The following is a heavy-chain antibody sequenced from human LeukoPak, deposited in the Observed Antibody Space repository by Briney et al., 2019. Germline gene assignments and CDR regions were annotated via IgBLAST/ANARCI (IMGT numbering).Heavy chain of an antibody. CDR2: FDPEDGET. V-gene: IGHV1-24*01. D-gene: IGHD2-2*01. CDR3: ATRSFIVVVPAARAFDI. CDR1: RYTFTSYY. J-gene: IGHJ3*02. Sequence: VASRTASCNAYRYTFTSYYMHWVRQAPGKVLEWMGGFDPEDGETIYAQKFQGRVTMTEDTSTDTAYMELSSLRSEDTAVYYCATRSFIVVVPAARAFDIWGQGTMVTVSS.